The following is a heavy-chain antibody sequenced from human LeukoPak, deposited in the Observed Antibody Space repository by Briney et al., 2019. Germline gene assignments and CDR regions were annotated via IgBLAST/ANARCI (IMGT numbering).Heavy chain of an antibody. CDR2: ISGSGDST. CDR1: GLTYSSFA. D-gene: IGHD6-19*01. Sequence: GGSLRLSCTASGLTYSSFAMSWVRQAPGKGLEWVSVISGSGDSTYYAGSVKGRFTISRDNSKNTLYLQMNSLRAEDTAVYYCAKDAITSDWYDLDYWGQGTLVSVSS. CDR3: AKDAITSDWYDLDY. V-gene: IGHV3-23*01. J-gene: IGHJ4*02.